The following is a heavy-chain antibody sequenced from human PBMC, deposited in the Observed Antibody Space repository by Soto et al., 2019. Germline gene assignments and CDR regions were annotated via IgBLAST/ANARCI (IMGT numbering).Heavy chain of an antibody. CDR2: ITSGGST. V-gene: IGHV3-66*01. J-gene: IGHJ4*02. CDR1: GFTVSSDY. CDR3: ARDIVGGAYDFWH. D-gene: IGHD3-3*01. Sequence: EVQLVESGGGLVQPGGSLRLSCAASGFTVSSDYMTWVRQAPGKGLEWVSVITSGGSTYYAASVKGRFAFSRDSYKNTLYLQMSILRAEDTAVYYCARDIVGGAYDFWHGGQGTLVTVSS.